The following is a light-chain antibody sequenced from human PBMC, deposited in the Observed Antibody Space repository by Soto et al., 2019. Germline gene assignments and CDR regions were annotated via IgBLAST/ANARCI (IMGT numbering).Light chain of an antibody. CDR3: AAWDDSLNGRL. CDR1: GSNIGSNT. J-gene: IGLJ1*01. CDR2: SNN. V-gene: IGLV1-44*01. Sequence: QSVLTQPHSASGTPGQRVTISCSGSGSNIGSNTVDWYQQLPGTAPKLLIYSNNQRPSGVPDRFSGSKSGTSVSLAISGLQSEDEADYYCAAWDDSLNGRLFGTGTKLTVL.